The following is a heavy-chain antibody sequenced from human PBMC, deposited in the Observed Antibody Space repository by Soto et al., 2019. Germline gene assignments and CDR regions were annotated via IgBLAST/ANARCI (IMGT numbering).Heavy chain of an antibody. D-gene: IGHD4-17*01. CDR1: GGSISSGGYY. J-gene: IGHJ4*02. V-gene: IGHV4-31*03. CDR3: ARWAMTTVTKYFDY. Sequence: QVQLQESGPGLVKPSQTLSLTCTVSGGSISSGGYYWSWIRQHPGKGLEWIGYIYYSGSTYYNPSLKRRVTISVDASKNQFSLKLSSVTAADTAVYYCARWAMTTVTKYFDYWGQGTLVTVSS. CDR2: IYYSGST.